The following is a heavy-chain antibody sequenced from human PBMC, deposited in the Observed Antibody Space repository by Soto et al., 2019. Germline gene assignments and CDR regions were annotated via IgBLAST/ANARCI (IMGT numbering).Heavy chain of an antibody. CDR2: IWYDGSNK. Sequence: QVQLVESGGGVVQPGRSLRLSCAASGFTFSSYGMHWVRQAPGKGLEWVAVIWYDGSNKYYADSVKGRFTISRDNSRSTLYLQMSRLRAEDTAVFYCARGGSGSWYFTPLVGYFDLWGRGTLVTVSS. D-gene: IGHD6-13*01. V-gene: IGHV3-33*01. CDR1: GFTFSSYG. J-gene: IGHJ2*01. CDR3: ARGGSGSWYFTPLVGYFDL.